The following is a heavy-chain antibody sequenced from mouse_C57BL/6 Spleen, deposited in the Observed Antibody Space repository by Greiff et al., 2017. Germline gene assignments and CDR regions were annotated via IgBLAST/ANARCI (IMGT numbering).Heavy chain of an antibody. CDR3: ARSSLFDGYPDY. CDR1: GYSFTDYN. J-gene: IGHJ2*01. V-gene: IGHV1-39*01. D-gene: IGHD2-3*01. CDR2: INPNYGTT. Sequence: VHVKQSGPELVKPGASVKISCKASGYSFTDYNMHWVKQSNGKSLEWIGVINPNYGTTSYNQKFKGKATLTVDQSSSTAYLQLNSLTSEDSAVYYCARSSLFDGYPDYWGQGTTLTVSS.